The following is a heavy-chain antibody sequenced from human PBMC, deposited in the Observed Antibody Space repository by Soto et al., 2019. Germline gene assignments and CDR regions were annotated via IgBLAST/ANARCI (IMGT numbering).Heavy chain of an antibody. Sequence: ASVKVSCKASGYSFTTHGISWVRPAPGHGLEWMGWISAYNGDTHYVQRFQGRLTMTTDTSTSTAYMELRSLTSDDTAVYYCARDPPFSGILRGTPLMDVWGQGTTVTVSS. D-gene: IGHD4-17*01. CDR2: ISAYNGDT. V-gene: IGHV1-18*04. J-gene: IGHJ6*02. CDR3: ARDPPFSGILRGTPLMDV. CDR1: GYSFTTHG.